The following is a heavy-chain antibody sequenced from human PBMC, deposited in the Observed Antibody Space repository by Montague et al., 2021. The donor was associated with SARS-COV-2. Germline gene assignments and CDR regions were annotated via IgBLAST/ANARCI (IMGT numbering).Heavy chain of an antibody. D-gene: IGHD6-19*01. CDR3: ARMTVAGIPFDY. Sequence: PALVKPTQTLTLTCTFSGFSLSTSGVGVGWIRQPPGKALEWLALIYWNDDKRYSPSLKSRLTITKDTSKNQVVLTMTNMDPVDTTTYYCARMTVAGIPFDYWGQGTLVTVSS. CDR1: GFSLSTSGVG. CDR2: IYWNDDK. V-gene: IGHV2-5*01. J-gene: IGHJ4*02.